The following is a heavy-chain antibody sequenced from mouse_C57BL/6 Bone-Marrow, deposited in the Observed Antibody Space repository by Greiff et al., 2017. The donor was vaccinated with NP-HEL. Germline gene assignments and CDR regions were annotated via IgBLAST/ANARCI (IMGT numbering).Heavy chain of an antibody. Sequence: VQLQESGAELVRPGASVKLSCTASGFNITDYYMHWVKQRPEQGLEWIGSIYPGNGDTYYAPKFQGKATMTADTSSITAYMQLSSLTSEDTAVSYWNRTGSNYENYYAMDYEGQGTAVTVSS. CDR2: IYPGNGDT. D-gene: IGHD2-5*01. V-gene: IGHV14-1*01. CDR3: NRTGSNYENYYAMDY. CDR1: GFNITDYY. J-gene: IGHJ4*01.